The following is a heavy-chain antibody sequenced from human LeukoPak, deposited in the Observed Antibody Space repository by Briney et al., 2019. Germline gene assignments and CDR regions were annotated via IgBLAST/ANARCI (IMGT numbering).Heavy chain of an antibody. CDR1: GGSISSGGYY. V-gene: IGHV4-31*03. J-gene: IGHJ4*02. CDR3: ARGNTNYYDSSGYPFDY. CDR2: IYYSGST. Sequence: PSETLSLTCTVSGGSISSGGYYWSWIRQHPGKGLEWIGYIYYSGSTYYNPSLKSRVTISVDTSKNQFSLKLSSVTAADTAVYYCARGNTNYYDSSGYPFDYWGQGTLVTVSS. D-gene: IGHD3-22*01.